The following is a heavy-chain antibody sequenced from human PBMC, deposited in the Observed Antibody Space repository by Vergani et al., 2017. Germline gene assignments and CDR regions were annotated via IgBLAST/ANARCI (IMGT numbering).Heavy chain of an antibody. J-gene: IGHJ4*02. D-gene: IGHD5-24*01. CDR2: INHSGST. CDR1: GGSFSGYY. Sequence: QVQLQQWGAGLLKPSETLSLTCAVYGGSFSGYYWSWIRQPPGRGLEWIGDINHSGSTNYNPSLKRRVTISVDTSKNQFSLKLSSVTAADTAVYYCARGRRWLQSPGLIGYWGQGTLVTVSS. V-gene: IGHV4-34*01. CDR3: ARGRRWLQSPGLIGY.